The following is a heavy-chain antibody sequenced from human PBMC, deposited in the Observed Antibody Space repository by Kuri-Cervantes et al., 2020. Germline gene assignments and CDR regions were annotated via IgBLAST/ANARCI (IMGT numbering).Heavy chain of an antibody. Sequence: GESLKISCAASGFTFSSYEMNWVRQAPGKGLEWVSYISSSGSTIYYAASVKGRFTISRDNAKNSLYLQMNRLGDEDTAVYYCARDHSSSWESPIFDYWGQGTLVTVSS. D-gene: IGHD6-13*01. V-gene: IGHV3-48*03. CDR3: ARDHSSSWESPIFDY. CDR2: ISSSGSTI. J-gene: IGHJ4*02. CDR1: GFTFSSYE.